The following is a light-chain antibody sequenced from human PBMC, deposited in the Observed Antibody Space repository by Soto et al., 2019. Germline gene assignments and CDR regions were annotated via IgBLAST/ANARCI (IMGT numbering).Light chain of an antibody. CDR3: QQYYSYSWT. Sequence: AIRMTQSPSSFSASTGDRVTITCRASQGISSYLAWYQQKPGKAPKLLIYAASTLQSGVPSRFSGSGSGTDFTRPISCLQSEDFAPYYCQQYYSYSWTFGQGTKVEIK. V-gene: IGKV1-8*01. J-gene: IGKJ1*01. CDR2: AAS. CDR1: QGISSY.